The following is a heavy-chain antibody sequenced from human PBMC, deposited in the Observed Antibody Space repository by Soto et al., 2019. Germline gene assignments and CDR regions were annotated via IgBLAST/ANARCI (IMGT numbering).Heavy chain of an antibody. J-gene: IGHJ5*02. CDR1: KIVFSDY. CDR2: ISGSGRTI. D-gene: IGHD2-8*01. CDR3: ARLYFHWGWFDP. V-gene: IGHV3-11*01. Sequence: QVQLVESGGGLVKHGGTLRLSCAASKIVFSDYMSCLRQAPGRGLEWLSYISGSGRTIYSADSVKGRVTISMYNATNSLYLPMNTVRTDDPAICYCARLYFHWGWFDPWCPGTLVIFSS.